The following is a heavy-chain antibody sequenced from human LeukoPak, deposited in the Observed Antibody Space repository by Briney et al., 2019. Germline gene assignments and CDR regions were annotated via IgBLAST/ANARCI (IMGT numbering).Heavy chain of an antibody. CDR3: AKDPDLVRRSFQP. CDR2: ISGGGGST. D-gene: IGHD4-23*01. CDR1: GFTFSSDA. Sequence: GGSLRLSCAASGFTFSSDAMSWVRQAPGKGLEWVSAISGGGGSTYYAVSVKGRFTISRDNSKNTLYLQMNSLRAEDTAVYLCAKDPDLVRRSFQPGGEGPLVSLSS. J-gene: IGHJ5*02. V-gene: IGHV3-23*01.